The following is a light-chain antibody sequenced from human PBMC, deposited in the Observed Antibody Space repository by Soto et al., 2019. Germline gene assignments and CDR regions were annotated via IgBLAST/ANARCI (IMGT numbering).Light chain of an antibody. CDR2: GAS. Sequence: EIVMTQSPASLSVSPGDGATLSCRASQSVASNVAWYQQKPGQGPRLLIHGASTRAVGVPARFSGSGSGTGFNLTLSSLQSEDFAVDYCQQYHNWPPQCTFGQGTKLQIK. V-gene: IGKV3-15*01. CDR3: QQYHNWPPQCT. J-gene: IGKJ2*02. CDR1: QSVASN.